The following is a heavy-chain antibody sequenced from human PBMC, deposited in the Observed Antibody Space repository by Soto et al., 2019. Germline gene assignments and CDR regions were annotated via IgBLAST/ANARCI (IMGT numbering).Heavy chain of an antibody. V-gene: IGHV1-69*04. D-gene: IGHD5-12*01. CDR3: ARDHRPLGIVATIYYYYGMDV. Sequence: SVKLSCKASGCTFSSYTISWVRQAPGQGLEWMGRIIPILGIANYAQKFQGRVTITADKSTSTAYMELSSLRSEDTAVYYCARDHRPLGIVATIYYYYGMDVWGQGTTVTVSS. J-gene: IGHJ6*02. CDR1: GCTFSSYT. CDR2: IIPILGIA.